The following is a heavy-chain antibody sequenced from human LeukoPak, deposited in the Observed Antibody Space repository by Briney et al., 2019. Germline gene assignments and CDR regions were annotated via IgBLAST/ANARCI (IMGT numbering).Heavy chain of an antibody. CDR1: GGSFSGYY. Sequence: KPSETLSLTCAVYGGSFSGYYWSWIRQPPGKGLEWIGEINHSGSTNYNPSLKSRVTISVDTSKNQFSLKLSSVTAADTAVYYCARVSLVVIYYYGMDVWGRGTTVTVSS. J-gene: IGHJ6*01. D-gene: IGHD3-22*01. CDR3: ARVSLVVIYYYGMDV. V-gene: IGHV4-34*01. CDR2: INHSGST.